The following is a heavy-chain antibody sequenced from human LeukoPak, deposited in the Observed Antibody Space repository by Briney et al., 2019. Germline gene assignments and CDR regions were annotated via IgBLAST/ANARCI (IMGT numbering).Heavy chain of an antibody. CDR3: ARDPEMLGFGNY. Sequence: ASVKVSCKASGYTFTSYGISWVRQAPGQGLEWMGWISAYNGNTNYAQKFQGRVTMTRDMSTSTVYMELSSLRSEDTAVYYCARDPEMLGFGNYWGQGTLVTVSS. CDR2: ISAYNGNT. D-gene: IGHD5-24*01. CDR1: GYTFTSYG. J-gene: IGHJ4*02. V-gene: IGHV1-18*01.